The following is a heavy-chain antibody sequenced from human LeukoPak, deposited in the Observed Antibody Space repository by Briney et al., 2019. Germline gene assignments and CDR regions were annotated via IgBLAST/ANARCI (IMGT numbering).Heavy chain of an antibody. D-gene: IGHD5-12*01. J-gene: IGHJ6*03. CDR1: GFTFSSYE. Sequence: GGSLRLSCAASGFTFSSYEMNWVRQAPGKGLEWVSYISSSGSTIYYADSVKGRFTISRDNSKNTLYLQMNSLRAEDTAVYYCAREHSGYDFPGRDYYYMDVWGKGTTVTVSS. CDR3: AREHSGYDFPGRDYYYMDV. V-gene: IGHV3-48*03. CDR2: ISSSGSTI.